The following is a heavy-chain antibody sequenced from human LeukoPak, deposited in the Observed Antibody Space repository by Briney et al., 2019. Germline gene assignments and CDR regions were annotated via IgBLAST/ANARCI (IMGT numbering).Heavy chain of an antibody. CDR1: GYTFTSYG. CDR3: ARPRNGGGDDAFDI. CDR2: ISAYNGNT. Sequence: GASVKVSCKASGYTFTSYGISWVRQAPGQGLEWMGWISAYNGNTNYAQKLQGRVTMTTDPSTSTAYMELRSLRSDDTAVYYCARPRNGGGDDAFDIWGQGTMVTVSS. V-gene: IGHV1-18*04. J-gene: IGHJ3*02. D-gene: IGHD1-14*01.